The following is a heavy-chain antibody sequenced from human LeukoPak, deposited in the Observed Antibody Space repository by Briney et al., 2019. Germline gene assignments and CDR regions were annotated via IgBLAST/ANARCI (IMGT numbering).Heavy chain of an antibody. D-gene: IGHD3/OR15-3a*01. Sequence: ASVKVSCKASGYTFTIYAMNWVRQAPGQGLEWMGWINPKSGGTDYAQKFQGRVAMTSDTSIRTGYMELNNLTSYDTAVYYCARVDNRDWYYFDYWGQGSLVTVSS. CDR3: ARVDNRDWYYFDY. V-gene: IGHV1-2*02. J-gene: IGHJ4*02. CDR2: INPKSGGT. CDR1: GYTFTIYA.